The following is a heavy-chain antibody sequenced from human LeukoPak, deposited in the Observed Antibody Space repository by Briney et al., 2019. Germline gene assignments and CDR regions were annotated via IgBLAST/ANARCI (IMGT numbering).Heavy chain of an antibody. V-gene: IGHV3-23*01. Sequence: GGSLRLSCTVSGFTVSSNSMSWVRQAPGKGLEWVSAISGSGGSTYYADSVKGRFTISRDNSKNTLYLQMNSLRAEDTAVYYXAKATVTTSLRYFDYWGQGTLVTVSS. CDR3: AKATVTTSLRYFDY. CDR2: ISGSGGST. CDR1: GFTVSSNS. D-gene: IGHD4-17*01. J-gene: IGHJ4*02.